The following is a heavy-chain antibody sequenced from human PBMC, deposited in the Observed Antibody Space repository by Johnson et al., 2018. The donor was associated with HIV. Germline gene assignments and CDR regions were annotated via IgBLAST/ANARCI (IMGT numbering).Heavy chain of an antibody. CDR3: ARDGPPYYGGNSGGAFDI. Sequence: QVQLVESGGGVVQPGGSLRLSCAASGFTFSSYGMHWVRQAPGKGLEWVAFIRYDGSNKYYADSVKGRFTISRDNSKNTLYLQMNSLRAEDTAVYYCARDGPPYYGGNSGGAFDIWGQGTMVTVSS. CDR2: IRYDGSNK. V-gene: IGHV3-30*02. D-gene: IGHD4-23*01. CDR1: GFTFSSYG. J-gene: IGHJ3*02.